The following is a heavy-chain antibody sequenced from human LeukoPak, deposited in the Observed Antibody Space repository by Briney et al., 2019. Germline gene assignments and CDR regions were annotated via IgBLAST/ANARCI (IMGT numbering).Heavy chain of an antibody. J-gene: IGHJ4*02. CDR1: GGSFSGYY. CDR3: ASGRYYFDY. Sequence: SETLSLTCAVYGGSFSGYYWSWIRQPPGKGLEWIGYIYYSGSTNYNPSLKSRVTISVDPSKNQFSLKLSSVTAADTAVYYCASGRYYFDYWGQGTLVTVSS. CDR2: IYYSGST. V-gene: IGHV4-59*01.